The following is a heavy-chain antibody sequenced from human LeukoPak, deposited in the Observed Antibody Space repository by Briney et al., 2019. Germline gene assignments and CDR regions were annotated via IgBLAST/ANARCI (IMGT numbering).Heavy chain of an antibody. V-gene: IGHV3-23*01. Sequence: GGSLRLSCAASGFTFNTYAMSWVRQAPWERLQWVSGISDSGGNTYYADSVKGRFTISRDNSKNTLYVQMNSLRAEDTAIYYCAKLTGDSSYWGQGTLVTVSS. J-gene: IGHJ4*02. CDR2: ISDSGGNT. D-gene: IGHD7-27*01. CDR3: AKLTGDSSY. CDR1: GFTFNTYA.